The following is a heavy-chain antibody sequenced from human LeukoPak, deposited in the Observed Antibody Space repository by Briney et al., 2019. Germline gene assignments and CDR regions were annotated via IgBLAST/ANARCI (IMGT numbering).Heavy chain of an antibody. CDR1: GFTFSSYA. Sequence: GGSLRLSCAASGFTFSSYAMSWVRQAPGKGLEWVANIKQDGSEKYFVDSVKGRFTISRDNAKNSLYLQMNSLRAEDTAVYYCARGTVGGSYFDYWGQGTLVTVSS. J-gene: IGHJ4*02. V-gene: IGHV3-7*03. D-gene: IGHD1-26*01. CDR2: IKQDGSEK. CDR3: ARGTVGGSYFDY.